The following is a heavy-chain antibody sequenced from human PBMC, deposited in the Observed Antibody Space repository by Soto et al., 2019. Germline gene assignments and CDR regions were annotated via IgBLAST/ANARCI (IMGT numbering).Heavy chain of an antibody. V-gene: IGHV4-34*01. D-gene: IGHD1-26*01. CDR3: GRGSEVRVAALTHYYYPLDV. Sequence: SETLSLTCAVYDGSSGGYRWNWIRQSPGKGLEWIGDINQTGKTNYNQSLKSRVTISVDTSKNQVSLRLTSVTAADTAVYYCGRGSEVRVAALTHYYYPLDVWGRGSTLTVAS. J-gene: IGHJ6*02. CDR2: INQTGKT. CDR1: DGSSGGYR.